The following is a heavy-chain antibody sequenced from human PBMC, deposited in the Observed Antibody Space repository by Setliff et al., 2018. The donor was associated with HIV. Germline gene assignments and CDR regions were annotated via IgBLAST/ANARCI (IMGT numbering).Heavy chain of an antibody. CDR2: ISNSSHDI. CDR1: GTDLNDGY. D-gene: IGHD3-10*01. V-gene: IGHV3-11*01. Sequence: PGGSLRLSCVASGTDLNDGYMSWIRQAPGKGPEWVSYISNSSHDIAYLDSVKGRFTISRDNAKNSLYLQMSNLRVDDTAVYYCARWSGRTGGVWGQGTLVTVSS. J-gene: IGHJ4*02. CDR3: ARWSGRTGGV.